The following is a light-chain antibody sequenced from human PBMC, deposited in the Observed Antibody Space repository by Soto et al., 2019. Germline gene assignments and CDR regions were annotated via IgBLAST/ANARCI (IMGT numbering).Light chain of an antibody. CDR2: GAS. CDR1: QSVSNN. CDR3: QQYDNWPYT. Sequence: ELVMTHSPATLSLSPGERATLSCRAIQSVSNNLAWYQQKPGQAPRLLIYGASTRATAIPARFSGSGSGTEFTLTISSLQSEDFAVYFCQQYDNWPYTFGQGTKLEIK. J-gene: IGKJ2*01. V-gene: IGKV3-15*01.